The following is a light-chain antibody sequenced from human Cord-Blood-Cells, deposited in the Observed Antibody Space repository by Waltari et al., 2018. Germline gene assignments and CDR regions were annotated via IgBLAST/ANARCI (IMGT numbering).Light chain of an antibody. J-gene: IGKJ1*01. CDR3: LQDYNCPRT. CDR1: QGIRND. CDR2: AAS. Sequence: AIQMTQSPSSLSASVGDRVTITCRASQGIRNDLGWYQQKPGKAPKLLICAASSLQSGVPSRFSRSGAGTDFTLTISSLQPEDFATYYCLQDYNCPRTFGQGTKVEIK. V-gene: IGKV1-6*01.